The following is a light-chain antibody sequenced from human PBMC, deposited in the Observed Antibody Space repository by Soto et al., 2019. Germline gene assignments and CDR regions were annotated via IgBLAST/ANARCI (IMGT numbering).Light chain of an antibody. Sequence: QSALTQPPSASGSFGQSVTISCTGTSSDVGGYNYVSWYPQHPGKAPKLMIYEVSERPSGVPDRFSGSKSGNTASLTVSGLQADDEADYYCSSYSGTNYHYVFGTGTKVTVL. J-gene: IGLJ1*01. CDR1: SSDVGGYNY. CDR3: SSYSGTNYHYV. V-gene: IGLV2-8*01. CDR2: EVS.